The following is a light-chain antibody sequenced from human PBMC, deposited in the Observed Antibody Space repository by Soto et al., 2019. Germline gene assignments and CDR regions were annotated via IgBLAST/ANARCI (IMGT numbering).Light chain of an antibody. V-gene: IGLV3-21*02. CDR3: QVWDSGSEHYV. J-gene: IGLJ1*01. CDR2: DDS. Sequence: VLTQPPSVSVAPGQTARITCGGNNIRTKSVHWYQQKPGQAPVLVVCDDSDRPSGIPERFSGSNSGNTATLTISRVEAGDEADYFCQVWDSGSEHYVFGAGTKVTVL. CDR1: NIRTKS.